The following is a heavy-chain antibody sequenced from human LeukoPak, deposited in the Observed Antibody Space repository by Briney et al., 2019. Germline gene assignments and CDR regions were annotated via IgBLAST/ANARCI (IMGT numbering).Heavy chain of an antibody. J-gene: IGHJ5*02. CDR3: ARDGGSRRPNWLDP. D-gene: IGHD3-16*01. Sequence: PSGTLSLTCAVSGGSFTSSNWWSWVRQPTGKGLEWIGEINHSGSTNYNPSLKSRVTISVDTSKNQFSLNLSSVTAADTAVYYCARDGGSRRPNWLDPWGQGTLVTVSS. V-gene: IGHV4-4*02. CDR1: GGSFTSSNW. CDR2: INHSGST.